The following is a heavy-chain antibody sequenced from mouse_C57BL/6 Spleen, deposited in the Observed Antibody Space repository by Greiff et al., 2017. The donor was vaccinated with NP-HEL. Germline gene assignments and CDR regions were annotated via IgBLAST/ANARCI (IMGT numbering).Heavy chain of an antibody. CDR3: ARITTVVAFHGYFDV. CDR1: GFTFSDYY. J-gene: IGHJ1*03. Sequence: EVQVVESEGGLVQPGSSMKLSCTASGFTFSDYYMAWVRQVPEKGLEWVANINYDGSSTYYLDSLKSRFIISRDNAKNILYLQMSSLKSEDTATYYCARITTVVAFHGYFDVWGTGTTVTVSS. V-gene: IGHV5-16*01. D-gene: IGHD1-1*01. CDR2: INYDGSST.